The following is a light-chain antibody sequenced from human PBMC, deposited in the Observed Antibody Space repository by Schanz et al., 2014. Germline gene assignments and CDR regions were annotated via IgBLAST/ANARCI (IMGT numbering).Light chain of an antibody. CDR2: DVS. V-gene: IGLV2-14*01. CDR1: SSDVGGTNY. Sequence: QSALTQPASVSGSPGQSITLSCTGTSSDVGGTNYVSWYQQHPGKVPKLMIYDVSNRPSGVPDRFSGSKSGSTASLTISGLRAEDEADYYCSSYTTTAWRVFGGGTKLTVL. CDR3: SSYTTTAWRV. J-gene: IGLJ3*02.